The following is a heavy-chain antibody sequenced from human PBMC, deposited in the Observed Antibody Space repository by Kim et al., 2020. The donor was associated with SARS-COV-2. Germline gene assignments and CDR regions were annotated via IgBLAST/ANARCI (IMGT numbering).Heavy chain of an antibody. CDR1: GFIFSSYA. CDR2: ITGSDDST. D-gene: IGHD2-2*01. Sequence: GGSLRLSCAASGFIFSSYAMSWVRQAPGKGLEWISAITGSDDSTYYADSVKGRFTISRDNSKNTLHLQMNSLRAEDTAVYYCAKQRSSTTSSVVNYWGQGTLVTVSS. V-gene: IGHV3-23*01. J-gene: IGHJ4*02. CDR3: AKQRSSTTSSVVNY.